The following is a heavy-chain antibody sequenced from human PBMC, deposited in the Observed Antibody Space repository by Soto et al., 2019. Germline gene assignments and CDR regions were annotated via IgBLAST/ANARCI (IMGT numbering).Heavy chain of an antibody. V-gene: IGHV4-39*02. CDR3: AREGGRYCSGGSCQVDY. D-gene: IGHD2-15*01. CDR2: IYYSGNT. CDR1: GGSITSSSYY. J-gene: IGHJ4*02. Sequence: SETLSLTCTVSGGSITSSSYYWGWIRQPPGKGLEWIGSIYYSGNTYYTPSLKSRVTISVDTSKNQFSLKLSSVTAADTAVYYCAREGGRYCSGGSCQVDYWGQGTLVTVYS.